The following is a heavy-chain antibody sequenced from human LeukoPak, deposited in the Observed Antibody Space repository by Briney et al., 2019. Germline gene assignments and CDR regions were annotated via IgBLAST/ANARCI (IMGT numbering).Heavy chain of an antibody. CDR1: GFTFSSHW. CDR2: IKDDGSHT. Sequence: GGSLRLSCAASGFTFSSHWMHWVRQAPGKGLVWVSRIKDDGSHTNYADSVKGRFTISRDNAKNTLSLQMNSLRAEDTAVYYCARGSGIITGIDERGQGTLVTVSS. V-gene: IGHV3-74*01. D-gene: IGHD6-25*01. J-gene: IGHJ4*02. CDR3: ARGSGIITGIDE.